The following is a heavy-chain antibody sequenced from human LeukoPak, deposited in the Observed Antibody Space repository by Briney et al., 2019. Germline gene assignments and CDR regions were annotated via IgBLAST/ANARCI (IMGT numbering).Heavy chain of an antibody. CDR3: ATAKGSVAGLIDY. Sequence: SETLSLTCTVSGGSISSYYWSWIRQPPGKGLEWTGYIYYSGSTNYNPSLKSRVTISVDTSKNQFSLKMSSMTAADTAVYYCATAKGSVAGLIDYWGQGTLVTVSS. CDR1: GGSISSYY. CDR2: IYYSGST. J-gene: IGHJ4*02. V-gene: IGHV4-59*01. D-gene: IGHD6-19*01.